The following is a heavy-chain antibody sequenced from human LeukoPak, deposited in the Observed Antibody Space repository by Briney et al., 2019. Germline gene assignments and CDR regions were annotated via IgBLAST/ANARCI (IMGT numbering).Heavy chain of an antibody. V-gene: IGHV4-39*01. D-gene: IGHD6-19*01. CDR1: GDSISINYN. J-gene: IGHJ4*02. Sequence: SETLSLTCTVSGDSISINYNWGWIRQPPGKGLEGVGSIFYSGATYYSPSLKSRVTISVDTSKNQFSLKLSSMTAADTAVYYCVRHRQWLLFPDYWGQGTLVTDSS. CDR2: IFYSGAT. CDR3: VRHRQWLLFPDY.